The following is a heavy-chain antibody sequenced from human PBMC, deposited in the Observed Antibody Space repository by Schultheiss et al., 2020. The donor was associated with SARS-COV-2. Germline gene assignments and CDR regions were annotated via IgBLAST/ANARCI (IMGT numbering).Heavy chain of an antibody. J-gene: IGHJ6*02. CDR1: GGSISSGGYY. V-gene: IGHV4-61*08. D-gene: IGHD6-13*01. CDR2: INHSGST. Sequence: SETLSLTCTVSGGSISSGGYYWSWIRQHPGKGLEWIGEINHSGSTNYNPSLKSRVTMSVDTSKNQFSLKLSSVTAADTAVYYCASGIAAAGAGLDYYYGMDVWGQGTTVTVSS. CDR3: ASGIAAAGAGLDYYYGMDV.